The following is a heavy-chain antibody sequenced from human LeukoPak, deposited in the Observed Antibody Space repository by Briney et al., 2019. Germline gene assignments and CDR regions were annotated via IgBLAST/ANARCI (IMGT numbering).Heavy chain of an antibody. CDR3: AKTGYCSGGSCYSPSFDY. CDR1: GFTFSSYS. J-gene: IGHJ4*02. V-gene: IGHV3-48*01. Sequence: GGSLRLSCAASGFTFSSYSMNWVRQAPGKGLEWVSYVSSSSSTIYYADSVKGRFTISRDNSKNTLYLQMNSLRAEDTAVYYCAKTGYCSGGSCYSPSFDYWGQGTLVTVSS. D-gene: IGHD2-15*01. CDR2: VSSSSSTI.